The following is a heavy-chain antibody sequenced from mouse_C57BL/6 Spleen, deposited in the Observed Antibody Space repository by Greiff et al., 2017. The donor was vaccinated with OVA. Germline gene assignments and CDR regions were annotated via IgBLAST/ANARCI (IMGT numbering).Heavy chain of an antibody. V-gene: IGHV5-17*01. D-gene: IGHD2-5*01. CDR1: GFTFSDYG. CDR2: ISSGSSTI. CDR3: AIAYYSNYDYAMDY. Sequence: EVKLVESGGGLVKPGGSLKLSCAASGFTFSDYGMHWVHQAPEKGLEWVAYISSGSSTIYYADTVKGRFTISRDNAKNTLFLQMTSLRSEDTAMYYCAIAYYSNYDYAMDYWGQGTSVTVSS. J-gene: IGHJ4*01.